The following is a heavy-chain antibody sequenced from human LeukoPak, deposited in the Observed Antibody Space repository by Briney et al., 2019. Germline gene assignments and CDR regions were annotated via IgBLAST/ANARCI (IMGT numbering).Heavy chain of an antibody. D-gene: IGHD3-9*01. Sequence: PSETLSLTCGVFGVSINDYYWSWIRQSPGKGLEWIGEISHTEGTRYNPSLESRVTMSVGTSENQLSLKLIFVTAADTAVYYCARIRCGHSGSVCYNHWGMGTLVTVSS. CDR2: ISHTEGT. V-gene: IGHV4-34*01. CDR1: GVSINDYY. J-gene: IGHJ1*01. CDR3: ARIRCGHSGSVCYNH.